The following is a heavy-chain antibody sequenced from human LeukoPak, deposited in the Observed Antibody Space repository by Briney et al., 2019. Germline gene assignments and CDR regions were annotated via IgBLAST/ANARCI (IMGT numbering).Heavy chain of an antibody. CDR1: GFTFSSYA. CDR3: AKDLGNSYAFDI. D-gene: IGHD4-23*01. V-gene: IGHV3-23*01. Sequence: GGALRLSCAASGFTFSSYALSWVRRAPGEGLEWVSAISSSGGNTYYADSVKGRFTISRDNSNNTLYLQMNSLRAEDTAVYYCAKDLGNSYAFDIWGQGTMVTVSS. J-gene: IGHJ3*02. CDR2: ISSSGGNT.